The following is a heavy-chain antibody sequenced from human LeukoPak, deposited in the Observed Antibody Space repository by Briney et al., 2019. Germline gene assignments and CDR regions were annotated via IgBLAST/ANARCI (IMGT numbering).Heavy chain of an antibody. V-gene: IGHV1-69*06. D-gene: IGHD3-22*01. J-gene: IGHJ4*02. CDR1: EDTLRNVA. CDR3: ARGAGWLYD. CDR2: IIPMIATA. Sequence: ASVKVSCKTTEDTLRNVAFSWVRQAPGQGLEWLGGIIPMIATASYSQKFQGRVSINADKSTNTVYMELSSLKLEDTAVYYCARGAGWLYDWGQGTLVIVSS.